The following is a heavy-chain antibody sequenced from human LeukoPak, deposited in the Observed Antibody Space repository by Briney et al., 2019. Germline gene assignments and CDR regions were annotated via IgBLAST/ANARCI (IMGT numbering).Heavy chain of an antibody. CDR2: IIPIFGTA. CDR3: ASPERSSGYYYEY. CDR1: GGSFSSYA. V-gene: IGHV1-69*05. Sequence: SVKVSCKASGGSFSSYAISWVRQAPGQGLEWMGGIIPIFGTANYAQKFQGRVTITTDESTSTAYMELSSLRSEDTAVYYCASPERSSGYYYEYWGQGTLVTVSS. J-gene: IGHJ4*02. D-gene: IGHD3-22*01.